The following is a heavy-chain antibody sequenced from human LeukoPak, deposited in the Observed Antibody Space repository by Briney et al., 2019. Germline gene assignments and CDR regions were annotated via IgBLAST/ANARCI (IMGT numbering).Heavy chain of an antibody. J-gene: IGHJ4*02. CDR1: GFTVSSNS. CDR3: ARGHSSSWMSEIDY. Sequence: GGSLRLSCTVSGFTVSSNSMSWIRQAPGKGLEWVSYISSSGSTIYYADSVKGRFTISRDNAKNSLYLQMNSLRAEDTAVYYCARGHSSSWMSEIDYWGQGTLVTVSS. V-gene: IGHV3-11*04. CDR2: ISSSGSTI. D-gene: IGHD6-13*01.